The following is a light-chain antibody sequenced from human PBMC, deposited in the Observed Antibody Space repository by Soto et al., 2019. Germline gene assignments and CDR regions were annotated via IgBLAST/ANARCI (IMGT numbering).Light chain of an antibody. J-gene: IGLJ2*01. CDR1: SSDVGGYNY. V-gene: IGLV2-8*01. CDR2: EVS. Sequence: QSALTQPPSASGSPGQSVTISCTGTSSDVGGYNYVSWYQQHPGKAPKLMIYEVSNRPSGVPDRFSGSKSGNTASLTVSGLQAEDEADYYCSSYARSNTVVFGGGTKLTVL. CDR3: SSYARSNTVV.